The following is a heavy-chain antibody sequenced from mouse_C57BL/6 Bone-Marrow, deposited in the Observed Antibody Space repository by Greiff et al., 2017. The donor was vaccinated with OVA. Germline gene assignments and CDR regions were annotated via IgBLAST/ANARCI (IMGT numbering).Heavy chain of an antibody. CDR1: GYTFTDYE. V-gene: IGHV1-15*01. D-gene: IGHD1-1*01. CDR3: TSGATTVVAPFDY. J-gene: IGHJ2*01. Sequence: QVQLKESGAELVRPGASVTLSCKASGYTFTDYEMHWVKQTPVHGLEWIGAIDPETGGTAYNQKFKGKAILTADKSSSTAYMELRSLTSEDSAVYYCTSGATTVVAPFDYWGQGTTLTVSS. CDR2: IDPETGGT.